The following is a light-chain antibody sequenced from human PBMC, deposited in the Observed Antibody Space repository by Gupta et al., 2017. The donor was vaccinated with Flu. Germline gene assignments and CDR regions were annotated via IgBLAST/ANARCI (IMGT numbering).Light chain of an antibody. V-gene: IGLV3-25*03. CDR1: ALSKQY. Sequence: LTQPPSVSVSPGQTARITCSGDALSKQYAYWYQQKPGQAPVLVIYKDSERPSGIPERFYGSNSGTTATLTISGVQAEDEGDYYCQSADTVWV. J-gene: IGLJ3*02. CDR2: KDS. CDR3: QSADTVWV.